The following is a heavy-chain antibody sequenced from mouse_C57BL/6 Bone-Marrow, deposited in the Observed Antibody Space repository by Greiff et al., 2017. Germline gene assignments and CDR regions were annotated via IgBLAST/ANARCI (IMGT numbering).Heavy chain of an antibody. J-gene: IGHJ4*01. Sequence: VQLQQSGAELARPGASVKLSCKASGYTFTGYGISWVKQRTGQGLAWIGEIYPRSGNTSYNEKLKGKATLTAAKSSSTADMEIRSLTSEDSAVDFYARQRLRKRGYAMDYWGQGTSVTVSS. V-gene: IGHV1-81*01. CDR3: ARQRLRKRGYAMDY. D-gene: IGHD1-1*01. CDR2: IYPRSGNT. CDR1: GYTFTGYG.